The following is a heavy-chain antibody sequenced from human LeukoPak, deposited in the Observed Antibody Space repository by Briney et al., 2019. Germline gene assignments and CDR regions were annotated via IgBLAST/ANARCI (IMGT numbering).Heavy chain of an antibody. J-gene: IGHJ4*02. Sequence: PSETLSLTCAVYGGSFSGYYWSWIRQPPGKGLEWIGEINHSGSTNYNPSLKSRVTISVDTSKNQFSLKLSSVTAADTAVYYCARGNIKHAYFDYWGQGTLVIVSS. V-gene: IGHV4-34*01. CDR3: ARGNIKHAYFDY. CDR2: INHSGST. CDR1: GGSFSGYY.